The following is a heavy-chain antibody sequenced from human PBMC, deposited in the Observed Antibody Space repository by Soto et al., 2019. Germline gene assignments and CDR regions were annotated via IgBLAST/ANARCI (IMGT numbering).Heavy chain of an antibody. J-gene: IGHJ6*02. CDR2: IIPAFGTP. V-gene: IGHV1-69*01. CDR1: GGTFNNYA. Sequence: QVQLAQSGAEVKKRGSSVKVSCRVSGGTFNNYAISWVRQAPGEGLEWMGGIIPAFGTPKYAQRFQDRVTVSADVYAATAYMELTSLRSDDTAVYYWARDTLEITRARGVIPYYIYHMDVWGRGTTGAVSS. CDR3: ARDTLEITRARGVIPYYIYHMDV. D-gene: IGHD3-10*01.